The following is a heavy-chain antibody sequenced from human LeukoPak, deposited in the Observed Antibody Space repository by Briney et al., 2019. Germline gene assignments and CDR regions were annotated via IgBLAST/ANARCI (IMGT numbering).Heavy chain of an antibody. CDR1: GFTFNSYA. J-gene: IGHJ4*02. CDR3: AKAIVVVPAAIPY. D-gene: IGHD2-2*01. Sequence: GGSLRLSCAASGFTFNSYAMSWVRQAPGKGLEWVSSISGSGGSTYYADSVKGRFTISRDNSKNTLYLQMNSLRAEDTAVYYCAKAIVVVPAAIPYWGQGTLVTVSS. V-gene: IGHV3-23*01. CDR2: ISGSGGST.